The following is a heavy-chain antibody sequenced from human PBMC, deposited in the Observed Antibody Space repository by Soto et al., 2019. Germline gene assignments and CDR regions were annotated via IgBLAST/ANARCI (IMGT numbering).Heavy chain of an antibody. CDR2: INPSGGTT. V-gene: IGHV1-46*01. Sequence: GASVKVSCKASGYTFTRYNVHWVRQAPGQGLEWMAIINPSGGTTYYVQKFEGRVTLTTDTSTSTVYMELSSLRSDDTAVYYCARVRGGDSEYFFDYWGQGTLVTVSS. J-gene: IGHJ4*02. CDR1: GYTFTRYN. CDR3: ARVRGGDSEYFFDY. D-gene: IGHD2-21*01.